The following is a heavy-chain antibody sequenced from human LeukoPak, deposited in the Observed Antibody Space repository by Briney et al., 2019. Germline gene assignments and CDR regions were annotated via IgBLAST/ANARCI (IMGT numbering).Heavy chain of an antibody. CDR1: GGSISNYH. CDR3: AGGDCYNWEFYFDY. Sequence: SETLSLTCTVSGGSISNYHWTWIRQPPGKGLEWIGYIYYSGSTNYNPSLKSRVTISLDTSKNQFSLKLTSVTAADTALYYCAGGDCYNWEFYFDYWGQGTLVTVAS. V-gene: IGHV4-59*01. J-gene: IGHJ4*02. CDR2: IYYSGST. D-gene: IGHD5-24*01.